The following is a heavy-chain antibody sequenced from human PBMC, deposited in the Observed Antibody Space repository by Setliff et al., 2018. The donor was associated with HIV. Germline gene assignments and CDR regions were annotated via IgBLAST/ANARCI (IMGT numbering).Heavy chain of an antibody. CDR2: TNPSGST. D-gene: IGHD1-26*01. J-gene: IGHJ6*03. Sequence: KASETLSLTCAVSGYSISSDYFWGWIRQPPGKRLEWIGETNPSGSTKYNPSLKSRVTISVDRSKNQFSLKLTSVTAADTAVYYCARGQDLGATWTGYYYYYMDVWGKGTTVTVSS. CDR3: ARGQDLGATWTGYYYYYMDV. CDR1: GYSISSDYF. V-gene: IGHV4-38-2*01.